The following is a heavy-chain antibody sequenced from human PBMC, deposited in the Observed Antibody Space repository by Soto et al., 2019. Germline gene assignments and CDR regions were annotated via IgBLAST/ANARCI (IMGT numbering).Heavy chain of an antibody. D-gene: IGHD5-18*01. J-gene: IGHJ3*02. CDR3: ANEVDSYGPPRLDAFDI. CDR1: GGSFSGYY. CDR2: INHSGST. Sequence: SETLSLTCAVYGGSFSGYYWSWIRQPPGKGLEWIGEINHSGSTNYNPSLKSRVTISVHTSNSQFSLELSSVTAADTAVYYCANEVDSYGPPRLDAFDIWGQGTMVTVSS. V-gene: IGHV4-34*01.